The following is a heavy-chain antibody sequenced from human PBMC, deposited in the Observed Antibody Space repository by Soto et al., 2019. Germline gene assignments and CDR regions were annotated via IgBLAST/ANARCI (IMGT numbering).Heavy chain of an antibody. CDR2: INHSGST. CDR3: ARDHSTGLLDY. J-gene: IGHJ4*02. D-gene: IGHD3-22*01. Sequence: QVQLQQWGAGLLKPSETLSLTCAVYGGSFSGYYWTWIRQPPGTGLEWIGEINHSGSTNYNPSLNSRVTISANTSKNQFSLNPTSVTCADTCVYYCARDHSTGLLDYWGEGTLVTVSS. V-gene: IGHV4-34*01. CDR1: GGSFSGYY.